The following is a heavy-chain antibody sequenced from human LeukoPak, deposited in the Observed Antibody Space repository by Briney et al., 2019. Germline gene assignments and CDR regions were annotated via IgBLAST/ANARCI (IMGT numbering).Heavy chain of an antibody. CDR1: GFTFSSYA. D-gene: IGHD6-6*01. J-gene: IGHJ4*02. V-gene: IGHV3-23*01. Sequence: PGRSLRLSCAASGFTFSSYAMSWVRQAPGKGLEWVSAISGSGGSTYYADSVKGRFTISRDNSKNTLYLQMNSLRAEDTAVYYCAKGRLYSSSSRPDYWGQGTLVTVSS. CDR3: AKGRLYSSSSRPDY. CDR2: ISGSGGST.